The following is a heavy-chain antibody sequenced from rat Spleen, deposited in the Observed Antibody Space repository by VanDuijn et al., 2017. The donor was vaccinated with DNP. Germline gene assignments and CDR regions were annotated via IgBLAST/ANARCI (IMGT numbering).Heavy chain of an antibody. V-gene: IGHV5-31*01. Sequence: SLVLSCVASGFTFSNYWMFWIRQAPGKGLEWVASINSNGGSTSYRDSVKGRFTISRDNAKSILYLQMDSLRSEDTATYYCTTDFERGYWGQGVMVTVSS. CDR1: GFTFSNYW. D-gene: IGHD1-11*01. CDR3: TTDFERGY. CDR2: INSNGGST. J-gene: IGHJ2*01.